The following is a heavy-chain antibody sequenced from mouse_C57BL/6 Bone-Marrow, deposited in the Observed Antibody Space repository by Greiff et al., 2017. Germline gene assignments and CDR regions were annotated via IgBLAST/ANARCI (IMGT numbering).Heavy chain of an antibody. V-gene: IGHV1-69*01. Sequence: VQLQQPGAELVMPGASVKLSCKASGYTFTSYWMHWVKQRPGQGLEWIGEIDPSDSYTNYNQKFKGKSTLTVDKSSSTAYMQLSSLTSEDSAVYYCARGITTGFDYWGQGTTLTVSS. CDR2: IDPSDSYT. CDR3: ARGITTGFDY. J-gene: IGHJ2*01. CDR1: GYTFTSYW. D-gene: IGHD1-1*01.